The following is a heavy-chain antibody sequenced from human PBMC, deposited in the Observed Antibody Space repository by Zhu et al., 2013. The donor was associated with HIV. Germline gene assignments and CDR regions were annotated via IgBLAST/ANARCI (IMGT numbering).Heavy chain of an antibody. CDR2: INPSSGGT. Sequence: QVQLVQSGPEVKKPGASLKVSCEASGYTFTASHIHWIRQSPGQGLYWMGWINPSSGGTNYAQKFQGRVTMTRDTSISTAYMELSRLRSDDTAVYYCARDKSEWELLVDYWGQGTLVTVSS. CDR3: ARDKSEWELLVDY. V-gene: IGHV1-2*02. J-gene: IGHJ4*02. D-gene: IGHD1-26*01. CDR1: GYTFTASH.